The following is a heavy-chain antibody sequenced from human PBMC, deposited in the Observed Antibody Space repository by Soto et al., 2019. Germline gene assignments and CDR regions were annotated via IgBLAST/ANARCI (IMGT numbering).Heavy chain of an antibody. D-gene: IGHD3-10*01. Sequence: QLQLQESGPGLVKPSETLSLTCTVSGGSISSSSYYCGWIRQPPGKGLEWIGSIYYSGSTYYNPSHKSRVTISVDTSKNQFSLKLSSVTAADTAVYYCARRLWFGESDYFDYWGQGTLVTVSS. CDR3: ARRLWFGESDYFDY. J-gene: IGHJ4*02. CDR2: IYYSGST. V-gene: IGHV4-39*01. CDR1: GGSISSSSYY.